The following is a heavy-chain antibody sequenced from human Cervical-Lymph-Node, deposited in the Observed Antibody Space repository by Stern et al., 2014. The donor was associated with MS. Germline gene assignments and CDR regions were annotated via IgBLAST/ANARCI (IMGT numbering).Heavy chain of an antibody. CDR1: GFTFSSYS. J-gene: IGHJ6*02. CDR3: ARDQGDYYYYGMDV. V-gene: IGHV3-21*01. Sequence: VQLVESGGGLVKPGGSLRLSCAASGFTFSSYSMTWVRQAPGKGLEWVSSISSSSSYIYYADSVKGRFTISRDNAKNSLYLQMNSLRAEDTAVYYCARDQGDYYYYGMDVWGQGTTVTVSS. CDR2: ISSSSSYI.